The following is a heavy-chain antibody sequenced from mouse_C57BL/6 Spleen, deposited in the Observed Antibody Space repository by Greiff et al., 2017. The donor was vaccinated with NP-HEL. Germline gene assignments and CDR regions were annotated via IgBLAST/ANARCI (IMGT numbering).Heavy chain of an antibody. CDR2: IDPSDSYT. J-gene: IGHJ2*01. Sequence: QVQLQQSGAELVRPGTSVKLSCKASGYTFTSYWMHWVKQRPGQGLEWIGVIDPSDSYTNYNQKFKGKATLTVDTSSSTAYMQLSSLTSEDSAVYYCARSITTVVVDYWGQGTTLTVSS. CDR1: GYTFTSYW. CDR3: ARSITTVVVDY. V-gene: IGHV1-59*01. D-gene: IGHD1-1*01.